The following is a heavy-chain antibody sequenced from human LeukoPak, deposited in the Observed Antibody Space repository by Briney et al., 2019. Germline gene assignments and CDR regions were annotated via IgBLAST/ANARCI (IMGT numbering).Heavy chain of an antibody. CDR3: ATPDYDFWSGLRRYYYYGMDV. CDR2: FDPEDGET. J-gene: IGHJ6*02. V-gene: IGHV1-24*01. D-gene: IGHD3-3*01. Sequence: GASVKVSCKVSGYTLTELSMHWVRQAPGKGLEWMGGFDPEDGETIYAQKFQGRVTMTEDTSTDTAYMELSSLRSEDTAVYYCATPDYDFWSGLRRYYYYGMDVWGQGPTVTVSS. CDR1: GYTLTELS.